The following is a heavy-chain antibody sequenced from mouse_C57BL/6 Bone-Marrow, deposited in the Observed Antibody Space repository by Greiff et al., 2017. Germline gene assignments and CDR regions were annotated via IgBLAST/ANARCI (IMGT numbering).Heavy chain of an antibody. CDR1: GYTFTSYW. J-gene: IGHJ1*03. CDR3: ERYTYIYVSSNWYFDV. V-gene: IGHV1-64*01. D-gene: IGHD1-1*01. Sequence: QVQLKQPGAELVKPGASVKLSCKASGYTFTSYWMHWVKQRPGKGLEWIGMIHPNSGSTNYNEKFKSKATLTIDKSSSTAYIQLSSLTTDDSAVYYFERYTYIYVSSNWYFDVGGTGTTVTVSS. CDR2: IHPNSGST.